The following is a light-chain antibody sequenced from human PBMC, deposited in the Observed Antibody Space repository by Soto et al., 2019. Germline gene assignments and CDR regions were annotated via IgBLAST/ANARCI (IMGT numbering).Light chain of an antibody. CDR1: SSDIGSYNY. Sequence: QSVLTQPASVSGSPGQSITISCTGTSSDIGSYNYVSRYQQHPGKAPKLMIYEVSYRPSGVSNRFSASKSGNTACLTISGLQADDEADYYCRSYTSSSTLYVFGTGTKVTVL. V-gene: IGLV2-14*01. CDR3: RSYTSSSTLYV. J-gene: IGLJ1*01. CDR2: EVS.